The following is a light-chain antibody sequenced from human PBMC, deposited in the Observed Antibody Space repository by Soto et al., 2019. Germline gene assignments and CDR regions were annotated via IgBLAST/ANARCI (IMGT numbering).Light chain of an antibody. J-gene: IGLJ1*01. CDR3: SSYTSGSTLYV. V-gene: IGLV2-14*01. CDR2: ASS. CDR1: SSDVGGYKY. Sequence: QSALTQPASVSGSPGQSITISCTGTSSDVGGYKYVSWYQHHPGKAPRLMIYASSNRPSGVSHRFSGSRSGNTASLTISGLQAEDEADYYCSSYTSGSTLYVFGTGTKLTVL.